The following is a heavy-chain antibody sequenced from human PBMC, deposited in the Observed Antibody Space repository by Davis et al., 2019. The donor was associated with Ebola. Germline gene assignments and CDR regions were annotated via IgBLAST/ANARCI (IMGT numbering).Heavy chain of an antibody. D-gene: IGHD3-9*01. Sequence: KVSCKGSGYSFTSYWIAWVRQKPGRGLEWMGIINPGDSHTIYSPSFQGQVTISADRSITTAYLQWSSLKSSDTAMYYCARGYFDWLSFDPWGQGTLVTVSS. J-gene: IGHJ5*02. CDR3: ARGYFDWLSFDP. CDR2: INPGDSHT. V-gene: IGHV5-51*01. CDR1: GYSFTSYW.